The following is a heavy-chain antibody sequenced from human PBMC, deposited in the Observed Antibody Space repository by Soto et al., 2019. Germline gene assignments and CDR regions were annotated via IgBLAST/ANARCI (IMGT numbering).Heavy chain of an antibody. CDR2: IIPIFGTA. Sequence: QVQLVPSGAEVKKPGSSVKVSCKASGGTFSSYAISWVRQAPGQGLEWMGGIIPIFGTANYAQKFQGRVTITADESTSTAYMELSSLRSEDTAVYYCARESGYYDSSGYSLGWFDPWGQGTLVTVSS. CDR1: GGTFSSYA. V-gene: IGHV1-69*01. CDR3: ARESGYYDSSGYSLGWFDP. D-gene: IGHD3-22*01. J-gene: IGHJ5*02.